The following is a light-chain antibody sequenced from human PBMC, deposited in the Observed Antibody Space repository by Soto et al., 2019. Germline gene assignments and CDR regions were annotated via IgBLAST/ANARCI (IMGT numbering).Light chain of an antibody. CDR2: RNN. J-gene: IGLJ2*01. CDR3: AAWDDSLSVV. Sequence: QSALTQPPSASGTPGQRVTISCSGSSSNIGSNYVYWYQQLPGTAPKLLIYRNNQRPSGVPDRFSGSKSGTSASLAISGLRSEDAADYYCAAWDDSLSVVFGGGTKLTVL. CDR1: SSNIGSNY. V-gene: IGLV1-47*01.